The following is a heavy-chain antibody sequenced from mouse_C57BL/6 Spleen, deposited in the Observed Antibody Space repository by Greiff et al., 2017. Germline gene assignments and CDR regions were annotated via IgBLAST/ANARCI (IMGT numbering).Heavy chain of an antibody. Sequence: VKLMESGPGLVAPSQSLSITCTVSGFSLTSYAISWVRQPPGKGLEWLGVIWTGGGTNYNSALKSRLSISKDNSKSQVFLKMNSLQTDDTARYYCARKATGTDHYAMDYWGQGTSVTVSS. D-gene: IGHD4-1*02. CDR3: ARKATGTDHYAMDY. V-gene: IGHV2-9-1*01. J-gene: IGHJ4*01. CDR2: IWTGGGT. CDR1: GFSLTSYA.